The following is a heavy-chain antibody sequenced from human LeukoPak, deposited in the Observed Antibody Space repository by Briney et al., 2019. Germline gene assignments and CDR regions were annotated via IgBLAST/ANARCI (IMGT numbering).Heavy chain of an antibody. D-gene: IGHD3-16*01. CDR1: GYKFTDDY. V-gene: IGHV1-2*02. Sequence: ASVKVSCKASGYKFTDDYMHWVRQAPGQGLEFMGWINPDSGFTNYAQKFKGRVTMTRDTSISTAYLEVKSLTSDDTAVYYCAPTAEAYTSWWKVWGQGTLVTVSS. J-gene: IGHJ4*02. CDR2: INPDSGFT. CDR3: APTAEAYTSWWKV.